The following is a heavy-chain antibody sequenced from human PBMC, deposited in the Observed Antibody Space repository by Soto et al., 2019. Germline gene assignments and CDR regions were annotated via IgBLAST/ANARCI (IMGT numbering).Heavy chain of an antibody. V-gene: IGHV1-69*02. CDR1: GGTLSSYT. CDR2: VIPNLGVT. Sequence: QVQLVQSGAEVKKPGSSVKVSCKASGGTLSSYTFSWVRQAPGQGLEWMGRVIPNLGVTNYAKKFQGRFTIVVDTSTSTAYMELNSLRYEATAVYYCAREVQVHAPAFVYWGQGTMVTVSS. J-gene: IGHJ4*02. CDR3: AREVQVHAPAFVY. D-gene: IGHD3-10*01.